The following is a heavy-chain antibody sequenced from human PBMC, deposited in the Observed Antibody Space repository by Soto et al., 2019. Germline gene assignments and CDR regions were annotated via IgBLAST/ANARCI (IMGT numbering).Heavy chain of an antibody. Sequence: SETLSLTCAVSGGSISSGGYSWSWIRQPPGKGLEWIGYIYHSGSTYYNPSLKSRVTISVDRSKNQFSLKLSSVTAADTAVYYCARQSSGWYNWFDPWGQGTLVTVSS. CDR2: IYHSGST. V-gene: IGHV4-30-2*01. D-gene: IGHD6-19*01. CDR1: GGSISSGGYS. CDR3: ARQSSGWYNWFDP. J-gene: IGHJ5*02.